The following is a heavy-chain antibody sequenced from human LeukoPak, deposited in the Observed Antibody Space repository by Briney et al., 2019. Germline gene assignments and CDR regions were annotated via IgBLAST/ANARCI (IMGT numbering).Heavy chain of an antibody. J-gene: IGHJ4*02. CDR3: ARDREHGDYGN. CDR1: GFTFSSYG. Sequence: GGSLRLSCAASGFTFSSYGMHWVRQAPGKGLEWVAVIWYDGSNKYYADSVKGRFTISRDNSKNTLYVQMNSLRPEDTAVYYCARDREHGDYGNWGQGTLVTVSS. CDR2: IWYDGSNK. V-gene: IGHV3-33*01. D-gene: IGHD4-17*01.